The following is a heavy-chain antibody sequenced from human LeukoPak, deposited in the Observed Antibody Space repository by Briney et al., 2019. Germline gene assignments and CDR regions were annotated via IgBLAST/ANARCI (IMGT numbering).Heavy chain of an antibody. CDR2: IYYSGNT. J-gene: IGHJ4*02. CDR1: GVSISSSNSY. V-gene: IGHV4-39*01. CDR3: ARRRGYSYGGITFDY. Sequence: SETLSLTCTVSGVSISSSNSYWGWIRQPPGKGLEWIGSIYYSGNTYYNASLKSQVSISIDTSKNQFSLKLSSVTAADTAVYYCARRRGYSYGGITFDYWGQGTLVTVSS. D-gene: IGHD5-18*01.